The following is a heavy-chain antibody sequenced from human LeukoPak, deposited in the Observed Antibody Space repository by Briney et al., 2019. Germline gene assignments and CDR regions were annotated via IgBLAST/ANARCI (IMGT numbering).Heavy chain of an antibody. CDR2: INPNSGGT. Sequence: GASVMVSCKASGYTFTGYYMHWVRQAPGQGFEWMGWINPNSGGTNYAQKFQGRVTMTRDTSISTAYMELSRLRSDDTAVYYCARDLDFFWSGYPHYFQHWGQGTLVTVSS. CDR3: ARDLDFFWSGYPHYFQH. V-gene: IGHV1-2*02. CDR1: GYTFTGYY. D-gene: IGHD3-3*01. J-gene: IGHJ1*01.